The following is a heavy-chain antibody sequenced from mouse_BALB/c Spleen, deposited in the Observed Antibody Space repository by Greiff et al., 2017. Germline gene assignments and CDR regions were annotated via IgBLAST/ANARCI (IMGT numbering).Heavy chain of an antibody. J-gene: IGHJ4*01. Sequence: EVKLMESGGGLVQPGGSRKLSCAASGFTFSSFGMHWVRQAPEKGLEWVAYISSGSSTIYYADTVKGRFTISRDNPKNTLFLQMTSLRSEDTAMYYCARLENYYGSRYAMDYWGQGTSVTVSS. D-gene: IGHD1-1*01. CDR1: GFTFSSFG. V-gene: IGHV5-17*02. CDR2: ISSGSSTI. CDR3: ARLENYYGSRYAMDY.